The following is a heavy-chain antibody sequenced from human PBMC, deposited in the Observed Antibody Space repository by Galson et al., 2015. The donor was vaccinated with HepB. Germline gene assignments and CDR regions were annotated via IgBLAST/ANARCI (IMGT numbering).Heavy chain of an antibody. J-gene: IGHJ4*02. CDR2: IKQDGSEK. D-gene: IGHD2-15*01. V-gene: IGHV3-7*03. CDR3: ARDVALYCSGGSCYSDY. Sequence: SLRLSCAASGFTFSSYWMSWVRQAPGKGLEWVANIKQDGSEKYYVDSVKGRFTISRDNAKNSLYLQMNSLRAEDTAVYYCARDVALYCSGGSCYSDYWGQGTLVTVSS. CDR1: GFTFSSYW.